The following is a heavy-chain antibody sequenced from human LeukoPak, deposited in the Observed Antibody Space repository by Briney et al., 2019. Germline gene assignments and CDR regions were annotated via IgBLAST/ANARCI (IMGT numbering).Heavy chain of an antibody. V-gene: IGHV3-48*03. CDR3: ARDPQLLWFGEGDY. CDR2: ISSSGSTI. D-gene: IGHD3-10*01. Sequence: GGSLRLSCAASGFTFSSYEMNWVRRAPGKGLEWVSYISSSGSTIYYADSVKGRFTISRDNAKNSLYLQMNSLKAEDTAVYYCARDPQLLWFGEGDYWGQGTLVTVSS. J-gene: IGHJ4*02. CDR1: GFTFSSYE.